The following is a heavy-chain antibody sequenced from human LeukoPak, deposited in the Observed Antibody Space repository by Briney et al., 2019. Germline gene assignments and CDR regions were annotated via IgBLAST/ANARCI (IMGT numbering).Heavy chain of an antibody. D-gene: IGHD6-19*01. CDR2: IYYSGST. Sequence: KPSETLSLTCTVSGGSISSSSYYWSWIRQPPGKGLEWIGYIYYSGSTNYNPSLKSRVTISVDTSKNQFSLKLSSVTAADTAVYYCARDLYGSYSSGWSEFSYFDLWGRGTLVTVSS. CDR1: GGSISSSSYY. J-gene: IGHJ2*01. CDR3: ARDLYGSYSSGWSEFSYFDL. V-gene: IGHV4-61*01.